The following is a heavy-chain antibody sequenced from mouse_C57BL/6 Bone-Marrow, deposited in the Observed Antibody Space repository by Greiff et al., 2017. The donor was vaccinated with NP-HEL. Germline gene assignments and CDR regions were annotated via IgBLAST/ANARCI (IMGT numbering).Heavy chain of an antibody. D-gene: IGHD2-3*01. CDR2: ISDGGSYT. Sequence: EVQGVESGGGLVKPGGSLKLSCAASGFTFSSYAMSWVRQTPEKRLEWVATISDGGSYTYYPDNVKGRFTISRDNAKNNLYLQMSHLKSEDTAMYYCARRGWLLPFAYWGQGTLVTVSA. V-gene: IGHV5-4*01. J-gene: IGHJ3*01. CDR1: GFTFSSYA. CDR3: ARRGWLLPFAY.